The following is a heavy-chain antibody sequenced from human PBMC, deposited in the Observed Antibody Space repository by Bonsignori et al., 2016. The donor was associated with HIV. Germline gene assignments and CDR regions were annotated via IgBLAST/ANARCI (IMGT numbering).Heavy chain of an antibody. Sequence: VRQMPGKGLEWMGSIYPGDSNTIYSPSFQGQVTISADRSISTAYLQWSSLKASDTAMYYCARGLGYCRTASTCYVFDYWGQGILVTVSS. CDR2: IYPGDSNT. D-gene: IGHD2-2*01. J-gene: IGHJ4*02. CDR3: ARGLGYCRTASTCYVFDY. V-gene: IGHV5-51*01.